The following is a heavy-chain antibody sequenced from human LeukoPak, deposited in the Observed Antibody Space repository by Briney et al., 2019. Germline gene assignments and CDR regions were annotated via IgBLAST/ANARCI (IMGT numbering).Heavy chain of an antibody. Sequence: GGSLRLSCAASGFTFSSYWMSWVRQAPGKGLEWVANIKQDGSEKYYVDSVKGRFTISRDNAKNSLYLQMNSLRAEDTAVYYCARASTYYDFWSGYYTEGYSDYWGQGTLVTVSS. CDR1: GFTFSSYW. V-gene: IGHV3-7*01. CDR3: ARASTYYDFWSGYYTEGYSDY. D-gene: IGHD3-3*01. CDR2: IKQDGSEK. J-gene: IGHJ4*02.